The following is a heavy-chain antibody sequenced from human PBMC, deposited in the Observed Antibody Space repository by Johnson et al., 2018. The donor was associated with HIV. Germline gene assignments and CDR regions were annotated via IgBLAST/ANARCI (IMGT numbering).Heavy chain of an antibody. D-gene: IGHD6-13*01. CDR2: LSYDGSNK. CDR3: ARARDRSSSRDAFDI. Sequence: VQLVESGGGEVQPGRSLRLSCAASGFTFSDFGMHWVRQAPGKGLEWVALLSYDGSNKYYADSVKGRFTISRDNSKNTLYLQMNSLRAEDTAVYYCARARDRSSSRDAFDIWGQGTMVTVSS. CDR1: GFTFSDFG. V-gene: IGHV3-30*03. J-gene: IGHJ3*02.